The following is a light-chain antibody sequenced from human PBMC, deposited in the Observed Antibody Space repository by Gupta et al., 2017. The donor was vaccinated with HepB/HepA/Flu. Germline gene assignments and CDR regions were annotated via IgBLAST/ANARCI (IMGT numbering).Light chain of an antibody. J-gene: IGKJ1*01. CDR1: QSVSSGY. CDR3: QQYGSLRWT. V-gene: IGKV3-20*01. Sequence: EIVLTQSPGTLASSPGERATLSCRASQSVSSGYLAWYQQKPGQAPRLLIYGISSRATGIPNRFSCSGSGTDFTLTISRLEPEDFAVYYCQQYGSLRWTFGQGTKVEIK. CDR2: GIS.